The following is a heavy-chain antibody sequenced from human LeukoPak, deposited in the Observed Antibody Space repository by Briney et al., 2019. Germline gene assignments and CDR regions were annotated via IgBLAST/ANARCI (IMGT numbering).Heavy chain of an antibody. V-gene: IGHV3-30-3*01. Sequence: GGSLRLSCAASGFTFSSYAMHWVRQAPGKGLEWVAVISYDGSNKYYADSVKGRFTISRDNSKNTLYLQMNSLRAEDTAVYHCARGGDSSGYYVWFDPWGQGTLVTVSS. CDR1: GFTFSSYA. D-gene: IGHD3-22*01. CDR2: ISYDGSNK. J-gene: IGHJ5*02. CDR3: ARGGDSSGYYVWFDP.